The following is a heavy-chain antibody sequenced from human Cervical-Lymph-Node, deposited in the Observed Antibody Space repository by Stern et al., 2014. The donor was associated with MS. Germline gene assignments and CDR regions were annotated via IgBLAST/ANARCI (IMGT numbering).Heavy chain of an antibody. CDR1: GGTFSSYA. J-gene: IGHJ4*02. V-gene: IGHV1-69*09. D-gene: IGHD5-24*01. CDR3: ASGRDGYNYN. Sequence: VQLVESGAEVKKPGSSVKVSCKASGGTFSSYAISWVRQAPGQGLEWMGRIIPTLGIANYAQKFQGRVTITADKSTSTAYMELSSLRSEDTAVYYCASGRDGYNYNGGQGTLVPVPS. CDR2: IIPTLGIA.